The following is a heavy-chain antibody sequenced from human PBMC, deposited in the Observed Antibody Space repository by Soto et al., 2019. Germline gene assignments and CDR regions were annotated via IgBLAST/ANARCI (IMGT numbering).Heavy chain of an antibody. J-gene: IGHJ4*02. CDR3: ARGLFEDIVVVPAANSFFDY. CDR2: IYYSGST. D-gene: IGHD2-2*01. V-gene: IGHV4-31*03. CDR1: GGYY. Sequence: LSLTCTVSGGYYWSWIRQHPGKGLEWIGYIYYSGSTYYNPSLKSRVTISVDTSKNQFSLKLSSVTAADTAVYYCARGLFEDIVVVPAANSFFDYWGQGTLVTVSS.